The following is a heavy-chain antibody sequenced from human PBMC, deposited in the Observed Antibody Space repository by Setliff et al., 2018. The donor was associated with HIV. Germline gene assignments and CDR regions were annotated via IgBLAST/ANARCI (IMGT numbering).Heavy chain of an antibody. CDR2: IRSKVDGGAA. V-gene: IGHV3-15*05. CDR1: GFTFSNAW. J-gene: IGHJ4*02. D-gene: IGHD6-13*01. Sequence: GGSLRLSCAASGFTFSNAWMNWVRQAPGKGLEWVGRIRSKVDGGAADYAAPVKGRFTISRDDSKNTLYLQMSSLKTEDTAVYYCTTDWNSSSWYRYFDYWGQGTLVTVSS. CDR3: TTDWNSSSWYRYFDY.